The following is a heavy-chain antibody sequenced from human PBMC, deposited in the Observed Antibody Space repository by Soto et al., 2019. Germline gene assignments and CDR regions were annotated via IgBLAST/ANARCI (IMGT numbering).Heavy chain of an antibody. J-gene: IGHJ4*02. CDR2: IYADGTT. Sequence: EVQLVESGGGLIQPGGSLRLSCAASGFSVSSSYLSWVRQAPGKGLEWVSIIYADGTTYYADAVKGRFTISRNDSKNTLYLQMNSRRVEDTAVYYCARDSISFGPGVNDYWGQGTLVSVS. CDR1: GFSVSSSY. V-gene: IGHV3-53*01. CDR3: ARDSISFGPGVNDY. D-gene: IGHD5-18*01.